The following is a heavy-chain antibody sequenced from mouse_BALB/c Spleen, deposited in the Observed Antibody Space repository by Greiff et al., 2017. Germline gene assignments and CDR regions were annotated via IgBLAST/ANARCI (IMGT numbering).Heavy chain of an antibody. Sequence: VQLQQSGTVLARPGASVKMSCKASGYTFTSYWMHWVKQRPGQGLEWIGAIYPGNSDTSYNQKFKGKAKLTAVTSTSTAYMELSSLTNEDSAVYYCTPITTATGWYFDVWGAGTTVTVSS. V-gene: IGHV1-5*01. CDR3: TPITTATGWYFDV. CDR2: IYPGNSDT. J-gene: IGHJ1*01. D-gene: IGHD1-2*01. CDR1: GYTFTSYW.